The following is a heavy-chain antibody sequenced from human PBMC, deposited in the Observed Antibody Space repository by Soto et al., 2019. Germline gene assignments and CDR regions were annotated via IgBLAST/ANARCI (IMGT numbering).Heavy chain of an antibody. Sequence: EVQLLESGGGLVQPGGSLRLSCAASGFTFNNYAMTWVRQAPGKGLEWVSAISGGGDTTSYADSVKGRFTVSRDGSNNTRYLQMSILRAEDTALYYCAKGRGGSGSLTPRVDFWGQGTLVTVSS. CDR2: ISGGGDTT. CDR1: GFTFNNYA. J-gene: IGHJ4*02. V-gene: IGHV3-23*01. CDR3: AKGRGGSGSLTPRVDF. D-gene: IGHD3-10*01.